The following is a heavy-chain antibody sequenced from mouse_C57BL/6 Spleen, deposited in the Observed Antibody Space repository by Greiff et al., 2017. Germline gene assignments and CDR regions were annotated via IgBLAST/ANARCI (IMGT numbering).Heavy chain of an antibody. D-gene: IGHD1-1*01. CDR1: GFTFSSYG. Sequence: EVKVVESGGDLVKPVGSLKLSCAASGFTFSSYGMSWVRQTPDKRLEWVATISSGGSYTYYPDSVKGRFTISRDNAKNTLYLQMSSLKSEDTAMYYCARLNYYGSSGYYWGQGTTLTVSS. V-gene: IGHV5-6*01. J-gene: IGHJ2*01. CDR3: ARLNYYGSSGYY. CDR2: ISSGGSYT.